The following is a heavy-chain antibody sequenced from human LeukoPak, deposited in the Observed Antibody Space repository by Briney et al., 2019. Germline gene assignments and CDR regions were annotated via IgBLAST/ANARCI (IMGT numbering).Heavy chain of an antibody. D-gene: IGHD6-6*01. J-gene: IGHJ4*02. V-gene: IGHV3-30*02. Sequence: SGGTLTLSCSASGFTFSSYGMHWVRQAPGQGREWVAFIRYDGSNNYYKDHVKGRFTIYRDNFKNTLYLQMHSMRAEDTAVYYCAKDKVLAARHPDIFDYWGQGTLVTVSS. CDR1: GFTFSSYG. CDR2: IRYDGSNN. CDR3: AKDKVLAARHPDIFDY.